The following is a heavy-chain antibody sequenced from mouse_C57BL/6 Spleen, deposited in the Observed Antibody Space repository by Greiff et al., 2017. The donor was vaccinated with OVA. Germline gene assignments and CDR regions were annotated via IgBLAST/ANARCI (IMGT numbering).Heavy chain of an antibody. CDR1: GYAFSSSW. Sequence: QVQLKESGPELVKPGASVKISCKASGYAFSSSWMHWVKQRPGKGLEWIGLIYPGDGDTNYNGKFKGKATLTADKSSSTAYMQLSSLTSEDSAVYFCARYRIKGYYFDYWGQGTTLTVSS. V-gene: IGHV1-82*01. CDR3: ARYRIKGYYFDY. CDR2: IYPGDGDT. J-gene: IGHJ2*01.